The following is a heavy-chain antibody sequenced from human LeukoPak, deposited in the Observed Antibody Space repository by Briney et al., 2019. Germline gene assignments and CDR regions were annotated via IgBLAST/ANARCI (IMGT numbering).Heavy chain of an antibody. CDR2: IIPIFGTA. Sequence: SVKVSCKASGGTFSSYAISWVRQAPGQGLEWMGGIIPIFGTANYAQKFQGRVTITTNESTSTAYMELSSLRSEDTAVYYCARSDTAMGGNYYYYYYMDVWGKGTTVTVSS. D-gene: IGHD5-18*01. CDR1: GGTFSSYA. CDR3: ARSDTAMGGNYYYYYYMDV. V-gene: IGHV1-69*05. J-gene: IGHJ6*03.